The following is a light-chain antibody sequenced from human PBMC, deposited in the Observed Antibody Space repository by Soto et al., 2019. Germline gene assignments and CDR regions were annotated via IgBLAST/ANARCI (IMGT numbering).Light chain of an antibody. CDR2: GAA. J-gene: IGKJ4*01. CDR3: QQYNTARLT. CDR1: QCISTY. Sequence: DIQMTQSPSSLSASVGDRVTITCRASQCISTYFAWYKQKPGKVPKLLIYGAASLHSGVPSRFSRSGSGTDFTLTINSLQPEDVATYYCQQYNTARLTCGGGTKVEIK. V-gene: IGKV1-27*01.